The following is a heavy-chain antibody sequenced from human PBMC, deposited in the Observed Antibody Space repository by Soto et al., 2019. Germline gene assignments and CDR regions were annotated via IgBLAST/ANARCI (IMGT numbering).Heavy chain of an antibody. CDR1: GGTFSSYT. J-gene: IGHJ3*02. V-gene: IGHV1-69*02. CDR3: ARRIRTDAFDI. CDR2: IIPILGIA. D-gene: IGHD2-15*01. Sequence: QVQLVQSGAEVKKPGSSVKVSCKASGGTFSSYTISWVRQAPGQGLEWMGRIIPILGIANYAQKFQGRVTITADKSTSTADMELSSLRSEDTAVYYCARRIRTDAFDIWGQGTMVTVSS.